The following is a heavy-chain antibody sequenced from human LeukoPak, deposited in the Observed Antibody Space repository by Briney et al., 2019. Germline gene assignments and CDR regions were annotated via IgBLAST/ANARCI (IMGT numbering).Heavy chain of an antibody. V-gene: IGHV4-59*01. J-gene: IGHJ1*01. CDR3: ARLAGWPTGKDGYFQH. CDR2: IFYSGST. CDR1: GGSISSYY. D-gene: IGHD3-9*01. Sequence: PSETLSLTCSVSGGSISSYYWTWIRQPPGKGLEWIGHIFYSGSTNYNPSLKSRVTISVDRSTNQFSLKLRSVTAADTAVYYCARLAGWPTGKDGYFQHWGQGTLVTVSS.